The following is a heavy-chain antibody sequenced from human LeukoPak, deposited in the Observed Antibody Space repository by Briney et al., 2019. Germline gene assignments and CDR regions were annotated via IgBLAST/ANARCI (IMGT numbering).Heavy chain of an antibody. D-gene: IGHD3-22*01. CDR2: VYTSGST. CDR1: GGSTSSYY. J-gene: IGHJ5*02. V-gene: IGHV4-4*07. Sequence: SETLSLTCTVSGGSTSSYYWSWIRQSAGKGLEWIGRVYTSGSTNYNPSLKSRVTISVDTSKNQFSLKLSSVTAADTAVYYCARASKQTYYYDSSGYSVWFDPWGQGTLVTVSS. CDR3: ARASKQTYYYDSSGYSVWFDP.